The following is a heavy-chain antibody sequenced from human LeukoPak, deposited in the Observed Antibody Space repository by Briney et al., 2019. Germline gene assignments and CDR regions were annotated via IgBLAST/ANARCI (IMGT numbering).Heavy chain of an antibody. CDR1: GFIFRSYG. D-gene: IGHD3-10*01. J-gene: IGHJ4*02. Sequence: AGGSLRLSCAASGFIFRSYGMHWVRQAPGKGLEWVAIISYDGSNKDYADSVKGRFTISRDNSKKTLYLQMNSLRAEDTAVYYCAKDQGEYGSGIWYWGQGTLVTVSS. CDR2: ISYDGSNK. CDR3: AKDQGEYGSGIWY. V-gene: IGHV3-30*18.